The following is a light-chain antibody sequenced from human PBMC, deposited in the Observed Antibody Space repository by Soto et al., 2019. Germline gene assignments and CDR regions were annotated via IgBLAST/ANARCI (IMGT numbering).Light chain of an antibody. CDR1: SSNIGSNT. CDR3: AAWDERLNRPNYV. J-gene: IGLJ1*01. V-gene: IGLV1-44*01. CDR2: SNN. Sequence: QSVLTQAPSASGTPGERVTISCFGSSSNIGSNTVNWYQQLPGTAPKLLIYSNNQRPSGVPDRFSGSKSGTSASLAISGLQSEDESYYYCAAWDERLNRPNYV.